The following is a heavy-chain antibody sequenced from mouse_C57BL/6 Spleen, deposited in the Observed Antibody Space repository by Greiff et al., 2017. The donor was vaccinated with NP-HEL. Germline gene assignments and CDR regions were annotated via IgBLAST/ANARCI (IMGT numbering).Heavy chain of an antibody. CDR3: TRRAPYYAMDY. Sequence: VQLQQSGAELVRPGASVTLSCKASGYTFTDYEMHWVKQTPVHGLEWIGAIDPETGGTAYNQKFKGKALLTADKSSSTAYMELRSLTSEDSAVYYCTRRAPYYAMDYWGQGTSVTVSS. CDR2: IDPETGGT. J-gene: IGHJ4*01. CDR1: GYTFTDYE. V-gene: IGHV1-15*01. D-gene: IGHD3-3*01.